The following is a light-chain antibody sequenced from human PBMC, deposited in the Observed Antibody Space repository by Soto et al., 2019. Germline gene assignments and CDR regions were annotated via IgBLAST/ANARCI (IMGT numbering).Light chain of an antibody. V-gene: IGKV3-11*01. CDR1: QSVSSY. J-gene: IGKJ2*01. Sequence: EIVLTQSPGTLSLSPGQRATLSCKASQSVSSYLAWYQQKPGQAPRLLIYDASNRAPGIPARFSGSGSGTDLTLTISSLEPEDFAVYYCQQRTNFMYTFGQGTKLEIK. CDR2: DAS. CDR3: QQRTNFMYT.